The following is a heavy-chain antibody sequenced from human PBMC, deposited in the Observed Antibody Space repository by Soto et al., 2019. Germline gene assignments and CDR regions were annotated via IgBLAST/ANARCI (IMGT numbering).Heavy chain of an antibody. CDR2: INHSGST. V-gene: IGHV4-34*01. Sequence: QVQLQQWGAGLLKPSETLSLTCAVYGGSFSGYYWSWIRQPPGKGLEWIGEINHSGSTNYNPSLKRRVTISVDTSKNQFFLKLSSVTAADTAVSYCARGGTIFGVVTNFDYWGQGTLVTVSS. CDR3: ARGGTIFGVVTNFDY. D-gene: IGHD3-3*01. CDR1: GGSFSGYY. J-gene: IGHJ4*02.